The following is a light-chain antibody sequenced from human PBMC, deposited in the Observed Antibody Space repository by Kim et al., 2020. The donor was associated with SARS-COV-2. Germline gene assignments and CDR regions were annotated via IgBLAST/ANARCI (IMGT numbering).Light chain of an antibody. J-gene: IGKJ4*01. V-gene: IGKV3-11*01. CDR3: HHRSDWPLT. CDR2: DAS. CDR1: QSVNTF. Sequence: EIVLTQSPATLSLSPGERATLSCRASQSVNTFLAWYQQKPGQAPRLLIYDASNRATGIPARFSGSGSGTDFTLTISTLEPEDFAVYYCHHRSDWPLTFGGGTKVEIK.